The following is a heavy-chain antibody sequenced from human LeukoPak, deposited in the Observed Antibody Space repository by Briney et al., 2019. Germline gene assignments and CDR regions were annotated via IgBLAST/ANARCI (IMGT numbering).Heavy chain of an antibody. CDR3: ARGYYYDSSGYPNWFDP. V-gene: IGHV1-2*02. D-gene: IGHD3-22*01. CDR1: GYTFTGYY. Sequence: ASVKVSCTASGYTFTGYYMHWVRQAPGQGLEWMGWINPNSGGTNYAQKFQGRVTMTRDTSISTAYMELSGLRSDDTAVYYCARGYYYDSSGYPNWFDPWGQGTLVTVSS. CDR2: INPNSGGT. J-gene: IGHJ5*02.